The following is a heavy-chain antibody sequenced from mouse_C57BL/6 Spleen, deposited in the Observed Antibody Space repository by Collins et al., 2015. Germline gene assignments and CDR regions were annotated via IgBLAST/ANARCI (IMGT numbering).Heavy chain of an antibody. D-gene: IGHD2-1*01. CDR3: AKNGNYPYAMDY. CDR2: IDPANGNT. Sequence: EVQLQQSGAELVKPGASVKLSCTASGFNIKDTYMHWVKQRPEQGLEWIGRIDPANGNTKYDPKFQGKATITADTSSNTAYLQLSSLTSEDTAVYYCAKNGNYPYAMDYWGQGTSATVSS. V-gene: IGHV14-3*02. J-gene: IGHJ4*01. CDR1: GFNIKDTY.